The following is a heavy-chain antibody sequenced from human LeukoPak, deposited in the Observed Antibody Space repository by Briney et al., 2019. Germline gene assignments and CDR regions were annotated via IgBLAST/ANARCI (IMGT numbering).Heavy chain of an antibody. CDR2: ISGSGGST. Sequence: GGSLRLSCAASGFTFSSYAMSWVRQAPGKGLEWVSAISGSGGSTYYADSVKGRFTISRDNSKNTLYLQMNSLRAEDTAVYYCARPRGIAAAGRGYYYGMDVWGQGTTVTVSS. D-gene: IGHD6-13*01. J-gene: IGHJ6*02. CDR3: ARPRGIAAAGRGYYYGMDV. CDR1: GFTFSSYA. V-gene: IGHV3-23*01.